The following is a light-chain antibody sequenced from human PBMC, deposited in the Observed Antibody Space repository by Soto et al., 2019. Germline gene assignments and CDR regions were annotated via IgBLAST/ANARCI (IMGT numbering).Light chain of an antibody. CDR1: SSDVGDYNF. Sequence: QSVLTQPASVSGSPGQSITISCTGTSSDVGDYNFVSWYQQHPGKAPKFMIYNVTDRPSGISNRFSGSKSGNTASLTISGLQAEDEADYYCISYTSSSPHVVFGGGTKLTVL. V-gene: IGLV2-14*01. J-gene: IGLJ2*01. CDR3: ISYTSSSPHVV. CDR2: NVT.